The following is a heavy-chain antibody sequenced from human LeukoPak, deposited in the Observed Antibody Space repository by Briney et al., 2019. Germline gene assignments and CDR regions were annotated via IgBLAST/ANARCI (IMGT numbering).Heavy chain of an antibody. D-gene: IGHD3-22*01. CDR3: ARDRRPYEFDSSGYLPDY. J-gene: IGHJ4*02. CDR1: GYTFSSYY. CDR2: INPTGGTT. V-gene: IGHV1-46*01. Sequence: ASVKVSCKASGYTFSSYYIHWVRQAPGQGLDWMGVINPTGGTTTYAQNLEGRVTMTSDTSTTTVYLVVSSLRSEDTAVFYCARDRRPYEFDSSGYLPDYWGQGTLVTVSS.